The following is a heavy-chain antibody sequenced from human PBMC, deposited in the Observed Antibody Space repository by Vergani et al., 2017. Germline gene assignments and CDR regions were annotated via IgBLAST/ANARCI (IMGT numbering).Heavy chain of an antibody. CDR1: GGSISSYY. CDR3: ARSYYDIWTGYYSGNDGMDV. V-gene: IGHV4-59*01. D-gene: IGHD3-9*01. J-gene: IGHJ6*02. Sequence: QVQLQESGPGLVKPSETLSLTCTVSGGSISSYYWSWFRQPPGTGLEWIGYIYYSGSNNYNPSRKSRGTISVATSKNQFSLKLSSVSAADTAVYYCARSYYDIWTGYYSGNDGMDVWGQGTTVTVSS. CDR2: IYYSGSN.